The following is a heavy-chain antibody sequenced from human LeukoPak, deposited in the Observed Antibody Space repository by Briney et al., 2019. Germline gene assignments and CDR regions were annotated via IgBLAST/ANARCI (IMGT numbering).Heavy chain of an antibody. V-gene: IGHV4-59*01. J-gene: IGHJ4*02. CDR3: ARGSAPEYYFDY. Sequence: SETLSLTCTVSGGSISSYYWSWIRQPPGKGLEWIGYIYYSGSTNYNPSLKSQVTISVDTSKNQFSLKLSSVTAADTAVYYCARGSAPEYYFDYWGQGTLVTVSS. CDR2: IYYSGST. CDR1: GGSISSYY.